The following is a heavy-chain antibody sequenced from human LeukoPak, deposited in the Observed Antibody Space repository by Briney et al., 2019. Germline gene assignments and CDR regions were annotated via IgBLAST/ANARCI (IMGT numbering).Heavy chain of an antibody. CDR3: ARADSSGWGSLDY. Sequence: SGGSLRLSCAASGFTFSSYEMNWVRQAPGKGLERVSYISSSGSTIYYADSVKGRFTISRDNAKNSLYLQMNSLRAEDTAVYYCARADSSGWGSLDYWGQGTLTPSPQ. D-gene: IGHD6-19*01. V-gene: IGHV3-48*03. CDR1: GFTFSSYE. J-gene: IGHJ4*02. CDR2: ISSSGSTI.